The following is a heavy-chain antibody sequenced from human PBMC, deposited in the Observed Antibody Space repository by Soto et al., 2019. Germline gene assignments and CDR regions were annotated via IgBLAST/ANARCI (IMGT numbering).Heavy chain of an antibody. Sequence: ASVKVSCKASGYTFTSYDINWVRQATGQGLEWMGWMNPNSGNTGYAQKFQGRVTMTRNTSISTGYMELSSLRSEDTAVYYCARGRGGIDYYYGMDVWGQGTTVTASS. V-gene: IGHV1-8*01. CDR3: ARGRGGIDYYYGMDV. CDR2: MNPNSGNT. J-gene: IGHJ6*02. D-gene: IGHD6-13*01. CDR1: GYTFTSYD.